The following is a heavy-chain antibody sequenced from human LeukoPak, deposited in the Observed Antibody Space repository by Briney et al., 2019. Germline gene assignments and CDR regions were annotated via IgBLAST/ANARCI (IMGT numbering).Heavy chain of an antibody. J-gene: IGHJ4*02. D-gene: IGHD1-7*01. CDR3: AKRTTDY. CDR2: ISGSGGST. CDR1: GFNFTTSA. V-gene: IGHV3-23*01. Sequence: GGSLRLSCAASGFNFTTSAMSWVGQTPGKGLEWVSTISGSGGSTYYADSVRGRFTISRDTSKNTLFLQMNSLRVEDTALYYCAKRTTDYWGQGTLVTVSS.